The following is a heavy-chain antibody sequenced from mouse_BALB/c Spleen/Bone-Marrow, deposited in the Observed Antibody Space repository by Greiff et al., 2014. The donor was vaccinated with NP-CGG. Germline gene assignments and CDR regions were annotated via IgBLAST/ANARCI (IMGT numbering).Heavy chain of an antibody. J-gene: IGHJ2*01. Sequence: VKLMESGAELMKPGASVKISCKATGCTFSSYWIEWVRQRPGHGLEWIGEILPGSGSTNYNEKFKGKATFTADTSSNTAYMQLSSLTSEDSAVYYCARKEGYDGYPDYWGQGTTLTVSS. CDR3: ARKEGYDGYPDY. D-gene: IGHD2-3*01. CDR1: GCTFSSYW. V-gene: IGHV1-9*01. CDR2: ILPGSGST.